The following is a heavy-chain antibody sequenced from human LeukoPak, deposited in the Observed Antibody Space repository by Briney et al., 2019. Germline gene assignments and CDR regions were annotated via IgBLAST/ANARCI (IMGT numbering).Heavy chain of an antibody. Sequence: ALVKVSCKASGYTFTSYDINWVRQATGQGLEWMGWMNPNSGNTGYAQRFQGRVTMTRNTSISTAYMELSSLRSEDTAVYYCARASYSSGPSRPWGQGTLVTVSS. V-gene: IGHV1-8*01. CDR2: MNPNSGNT. J-gene: IGHJ4*02. CDR3: ARASYSSGPSRP. CDR1: GYTFTSYD. D-gene: IGHD6-19*01.